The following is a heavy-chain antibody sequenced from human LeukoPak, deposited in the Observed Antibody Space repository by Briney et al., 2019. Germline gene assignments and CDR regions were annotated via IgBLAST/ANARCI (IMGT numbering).Heavy chain of an antibody. Sequence: PGESLKISCKVSGYSFTTYWISWVRQMPGKGLEWMGRIDPSDSYTDYAPSFQGHVTISADRSLSTAYLQWYSLKASGTAMCYCARQDFWGQGTLVTVSS. V-gene: IGHV5-10-1*01. J-gene: IGHJ4*02. CDR1: GYSFTTYW. CDR3: ARQDF. CDR2: IDPSDSYT.